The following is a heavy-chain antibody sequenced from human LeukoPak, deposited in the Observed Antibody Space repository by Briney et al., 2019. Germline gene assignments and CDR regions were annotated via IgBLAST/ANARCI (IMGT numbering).Heavy chain of an antibody. J-gene: IGHJ2*01. Sequence: SETLSLTCAVYGGSFSGYYWSWIRQPPGKGLGWIGEINHSGSTNYNPSLKSRVTISVDTSKNQFSLKLTSVTAADTAVYYCARRVGTRDWYFDLWGRGTLVTVSS. CDR2: INHSGST. D-gene: IGHD1-14*01. CDR1: GGSFSGYY. V-gene: IGHV4-34*01. CDR3: ARRVGTRDWYFDL.